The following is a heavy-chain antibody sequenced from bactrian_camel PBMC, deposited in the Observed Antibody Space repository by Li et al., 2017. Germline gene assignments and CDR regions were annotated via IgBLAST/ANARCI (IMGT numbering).Heavy chain of an antibody. J-gene: IGHJ4*01. V-gene: IGHV3S42*01. D-gene: IGHD4*01. CDR3: AAARSAYDCLIQY. Sequence: VQLVESGGGSVQAGGSLRLSCAASGYPYSSSCMMGWFRQAPGKERERVASIDRYGTTRYADSVKGRFTLWKDNAKNTLYLQMNSLKPEDTSMYYCAAARSAYDCLIQYWGQGTQVTVS. CDR1: GYPYSSSCM. CDR2: IDRYGTT.